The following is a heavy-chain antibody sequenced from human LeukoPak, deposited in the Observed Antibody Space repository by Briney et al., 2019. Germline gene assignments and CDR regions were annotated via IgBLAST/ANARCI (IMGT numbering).Heavy chain of an antibody. D-gene: IGHD1/OR15-1a*01. V-gene: IGHV4-34*01. Sequence: SETLSLTCTVSGASFSDYYWSWIRQPPGRGLEWIGEINHGGDTNYNSSLQSRVTLSVDTSRNQFSLILSSVTAADTAIYYCASNKYPVQAFDIWGQGTMVTVSS. J-gene: IGHJ3*02. CDR1: GASFSDYY. CDR2: INHGGDT. CDR3: ASNKYPVQAFDI.